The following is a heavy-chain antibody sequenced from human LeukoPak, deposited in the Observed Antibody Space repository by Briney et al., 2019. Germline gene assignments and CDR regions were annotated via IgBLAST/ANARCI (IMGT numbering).Heavy chain of an antibody. CDR1: GFTFNNYA. J-gene: IGHJ4*02. D-gene: IGHD1-26*01. V-gene: IGHV3-23*01. Sequence: PGGSLRLSCAASGFTFNNYAMNWVRQAPGKGLEWVSVISGSGGTTYYADSVKGRFSIYRDYSNNTLYLQMNSLRAEDTAVYFCAKYSGSYYYPPTWDYWGQGTLVTVSS. CDR2: ISGSGGTT. CDR3: AKYSGSYYYPPTWDY.